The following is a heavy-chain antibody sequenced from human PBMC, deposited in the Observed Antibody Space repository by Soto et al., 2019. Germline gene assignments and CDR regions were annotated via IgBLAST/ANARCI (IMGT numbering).Heavy chain of an antibody. D-gene: IGHD3-9*01. CDR2: INPNSGGT. V-gene: IGHV1-2*02. CDR1: GYTFTGYY. J-gene: IGHJ5*02. Sequence: ASVKVSCKASGYTFTGYYMHWVRQAPGQGLEWMGWINPNSGGTNCAQKFQGRVTMTRDTSISTAYMELSRLRSDDTAVYYCARDYDILTGPNWFDPWGQGTLVTVSS. CDR3: ARDYDILTGPNWFDP.